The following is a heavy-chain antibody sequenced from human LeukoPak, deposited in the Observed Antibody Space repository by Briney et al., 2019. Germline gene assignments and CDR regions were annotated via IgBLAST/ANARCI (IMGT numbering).Heavy chain of an antibody. CDR3: AKELRTWLQPPFDY. CDR1: GGSISSYY. V-gene: IGHV4-59*12. CDR2: IYYSGST. J-gene: IGHJ4*02. Sequence: SETLSLTCTVSGGSISSYYWSWIRQPPGKGLEWIGYIYYSGSTNYNPSLKSRVTISVDTSKNQFSLKLSSVTAADTAVYYCAKELRTWLQPPFDYWGQGTLVTVSS. D-gene: IGHD5-12*01.